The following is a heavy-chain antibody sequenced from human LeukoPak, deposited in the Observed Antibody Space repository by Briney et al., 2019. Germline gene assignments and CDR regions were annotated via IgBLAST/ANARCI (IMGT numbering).Heavy chain of an antibody. J-gene: IGHJ6*02. Sequence: GGSLRLSCTASGFTFRSYWMTWVRQAPGKGLEWLSYISSGSDTIYYAGSVKGRFTISRDSAKNSLYLQMNSLRDEDTAVYYCARDEAVAGTYYYYYGMDVWGQGTTVTVSS. CDR2: ISSGSDTI. CDR3: ARDEAVAGTYYYYYGMDV. V-gene: IGHV3-48*02. CDR1: GFTFRSYW. D-gene: IGHD6-19*01.